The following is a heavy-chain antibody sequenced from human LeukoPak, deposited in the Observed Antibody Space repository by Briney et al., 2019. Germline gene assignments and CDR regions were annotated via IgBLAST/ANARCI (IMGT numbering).Heavy chain of an antibody. CDR2: ISSSSSYI. CDR1: GFTFSSYS. Sequence: GGSLRLSCAASGFTFSSYSMNWVRQAPGKGLEWVSSISSSSSYIYYADSVKGRFTISRDNAKNSLYLRMNSLRAEDTAVYYCARAMGADYYDSSGYYRWGQGTLVTVSS. V-gene: IGHV3-21*01. CDR3: ARAMGADYYDSSGYYR. D-gene: IGHD3-22*01. J-gene: IGHJ5*02.